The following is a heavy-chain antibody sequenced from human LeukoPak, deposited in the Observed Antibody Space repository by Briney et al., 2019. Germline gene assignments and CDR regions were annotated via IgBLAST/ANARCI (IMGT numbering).Heavy chain of an antibody. J-gene: IGHJ4*02. V-gene: IGHV3-48*01. CDR3: ARPSQNYYGSGTYFDY. D-gene: IGHD3-10*01. CDR1: GFTFSSYS. CDR2: ISSSSSTI. Sequence: TGGSLRLSCAASGFTFSSYSMNWVRQAPGKGLEWVSYISSSSSTIYYADSVKGRFTISRDNAKNSLYLQMNSLRAEDTAVYYRARPSQNYYGSGTYFDYWGQGTLVTVSS.